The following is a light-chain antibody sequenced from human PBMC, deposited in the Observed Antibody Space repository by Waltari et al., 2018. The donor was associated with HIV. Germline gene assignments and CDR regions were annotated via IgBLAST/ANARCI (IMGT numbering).Light chain of an antibody. V-gene: IGLV2-14*03. Sequence: QSALTQPASVSGSPGQSITISCIGSNNDVGDYNHVAWYQQHPDQAPKLLIYDVTNRPPGVSNRVSCSKSGNTASLAISGLQAEDEADYFCTAYKYSTRSYVFGTGTKVTVL. CDR1: NNDVGDYNH. CDR2: DVT. J-gene: IGLJ1*01. CDR3: TAYKYSTRSYV.